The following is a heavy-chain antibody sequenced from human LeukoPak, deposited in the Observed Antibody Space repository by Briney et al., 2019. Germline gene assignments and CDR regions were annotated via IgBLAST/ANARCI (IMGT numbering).Heavy chain of an antibody. D-gene: IGHD3-16*01. CDR2: INRNGNVN. CDR1: GFTFSNYA. Sequence: GGSLRLSCAASGFTFSNYAIRWVRQAPGKGLEWVASINRNGNVNYYVDSVKGRFTISRDNAKNSLYLQMSNLRAEDTAVYFCARGGGLDVWGQGATVTVSS. J-gene: IGHJ6*02. CDR3: ARGGGLDV. V-gene: IGHV3-7*03.